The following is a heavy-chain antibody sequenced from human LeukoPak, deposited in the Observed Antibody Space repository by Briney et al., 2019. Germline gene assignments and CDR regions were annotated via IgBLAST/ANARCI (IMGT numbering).Heavy chain of an antibody. J-gene: IGHJ4*02. D-gene: IGHD3-3*01. CDR2: IYYSGST. CDR3: ARATMDFWSGYYPYYFDY. Sequence: PSETLSLTXTVSGGSISSYYWSWIRQPPGKGLEWIGYIYYSGSTNYNPSLKSRVTISVDTSKNQFSLKLSSVTAADTAVYYCARATMDFWSGYYPYYFDYWGQGTLVTVSS. V-gene: IGHV4-59*01. CDR1: GGSISSYY.